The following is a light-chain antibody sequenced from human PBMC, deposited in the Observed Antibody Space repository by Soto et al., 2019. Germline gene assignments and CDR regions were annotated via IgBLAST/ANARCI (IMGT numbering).Light chain of an antibody. CDR3: QHYHDYPWT. CDR2: DAS. CDR1: QSISAW. Sequence: DIHMTQSPSTVSSSFGDRVTITFLASQSISAWLAWYQQKPGEAPTLLIYDASSLESGVPSRFSGGGSETEFTLTISSLQPDDVATYYCQHYHDYPWTFGQGTKVDIK. V-gene: IGKV1-5*01. J-gene: IGKJ1*01.